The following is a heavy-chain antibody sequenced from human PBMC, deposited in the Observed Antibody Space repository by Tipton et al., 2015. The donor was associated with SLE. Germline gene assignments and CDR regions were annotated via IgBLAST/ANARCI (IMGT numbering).Heavy chain of an antibody. Sequence: TLSLTCTVSGDSITSTTYYWAWIRQTPDKGLEWIGTTYYSGSTHYNPSLQSRVSTSVDTSKNQFSLKVNSLTAADTAVYYCAKDRRRGDDISYYGMDVWGQGTTVTVSS. CDR3: AKDRRRGDDISYYGMDV. CDR1: GDSITSTTYY. CDR2: TYYSGST. V-gene: IGHV4-39*01. J-gene: IGHJ6*02. D-gene: IGHD4-17*01.